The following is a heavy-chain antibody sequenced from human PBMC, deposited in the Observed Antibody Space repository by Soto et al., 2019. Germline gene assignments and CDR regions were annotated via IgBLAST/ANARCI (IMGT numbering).Heavy chain of an antibody. D-gene: IGHD3-9*01. CDR1: GFTFSTYA. Sequence: GGSLRLSCAASGFTFSTYALTWVRQAPGKGLEWVSAISPNGRNTYYIDSVKGRFTISRDNSKNTLHLQMNRLRAEDTAVYYCAKGSHYDILTAYHAFDFWGQGTLVTVSS. J-gene: IGHJ4*02. CDR2: ISPNGRNT. CDR3: AKGSHYDILTAYHAFDF. V-gene: IGHV3-23*01.